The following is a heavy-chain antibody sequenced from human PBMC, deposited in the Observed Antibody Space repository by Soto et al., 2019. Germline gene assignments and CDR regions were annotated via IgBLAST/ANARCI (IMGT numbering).Heavy chain of an antibody. Sequence: ASVKVSCKASGYTFTIYYIHWVRQAPGQGLEWMGIINPSGGSTSYAQKFQGRVTMTRDTSTSTVYMELSSLRSEDTAVYYCAKNRMTGQAHYDFWGQGTPVTVSS. D-gene: IGHD3-9*01. CDR2: INPSGGST. CDR3: AKNRMTGQAHYDF. J-gene: IGHJ4*02. CDR1: GYTFTIYY. V-gene: IGHV1-46*01.